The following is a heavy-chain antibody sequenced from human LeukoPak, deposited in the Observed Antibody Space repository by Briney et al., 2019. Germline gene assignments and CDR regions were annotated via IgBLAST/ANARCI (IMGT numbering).Heavy chain of an antibody. CDR1: GFTFSSYA. D-gene: IGHD6-19*01. Sequence: GGSLRLFCAASGFTFSSYAVSWVGQAPGRGLEGVSGISGSTGSTYCADSVKGRFTISRDNSKSTLYLQMNSLRAEDTAVYFCAKDYSSGWYADYWGQGTLVTVSS. CDR3: AKDYSSGWYADY. V-gene: IGHV3-23*01. J-gene: IGHJ4*02. CDR2: ISGSTGST.